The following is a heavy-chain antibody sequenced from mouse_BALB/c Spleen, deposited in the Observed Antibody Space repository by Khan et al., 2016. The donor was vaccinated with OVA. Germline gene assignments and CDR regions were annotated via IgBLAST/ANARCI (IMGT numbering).Heavy chain of an antibody. V-gene: IGHV1S137*01. J-gene: IGHJ3*01. D-gene: IGHD1-1*02. CDR2: ISSYYGVT. CDR3: ARGGKFAN. CDR1: GYTFTDYA. Sequence: QVQLQQSGAELVRPGVSLKISCKGSGYTFTDYAMHWVKQSHTKSLEWIGVISSYYGVTYYNQKFKGKSTMTVDRSSSTAYMELARLTSEDSAICYCARGGKFANWGHGTLVTVSA.